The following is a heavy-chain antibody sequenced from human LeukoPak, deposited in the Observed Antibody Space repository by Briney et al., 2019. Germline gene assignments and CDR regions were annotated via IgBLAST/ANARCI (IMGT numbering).Heavy chain of an antibody. CDR3: AKDTLYGFLGSGYYNWFDP. CDR1: GFTFDDYA. V-gene: IGHV3-9*01. Sequence: GRSLRLSCAASGFTFDDYAMHWVRQAPGKGLEWVSGISWNSGSIGYADSVKGRFTISRDNAKNSLYLQMNSLRAEDTALYYCAKDTLYGFLGSGYYNWFDPWGQGTLVTVSS. CDR2: ISWNSGSI. J-gene: IGHJ5*02. D-gene: IGHD3-3*01.